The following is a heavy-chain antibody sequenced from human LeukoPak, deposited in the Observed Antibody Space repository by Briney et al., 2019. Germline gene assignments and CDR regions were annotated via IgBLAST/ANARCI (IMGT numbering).Heavy chain of an antibody. V-gene: IGHV1-18*01. CDR2: ISAYNGNT. CDR1: GYTFTSYG. Sequence: ASVKVSCKASGYTFTSYGISWVRQAPGQGLEWMGWISAYNGNTNYAQKLQGRVTMTTDTSTSTAYMELRSLRSDDTAVYYCARDLWGIAAAGTVDWFDPWGQGTLVTVSS. CDR3: ARDLWGIAAAGTVDWFDP. J-gene: IGHJ5*02. D-gene: IGHD6-13*01.